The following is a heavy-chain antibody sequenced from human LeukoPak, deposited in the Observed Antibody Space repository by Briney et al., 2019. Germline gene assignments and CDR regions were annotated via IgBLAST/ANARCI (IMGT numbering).Heavy chain of an antibody. CDR1: GFTFSSYE. CDR3: ARDPGDYYDSSGPSDY. V-gene: IGHV3-48*03. J-gene: IGHJ4*02. D-gene: IGHD3-22*01. CDR2: ISSSGSTI. Sequence: PGGSLRLSCAASGFTFSSYEMNWVRQAPGKGLEWVAYISSSGSTIYYADSVKGRFTISRDNAKNTLYLQMNSLRAEDTAVYYCARDPGDYYDSSGPSDYWGQGTLVTVSS.